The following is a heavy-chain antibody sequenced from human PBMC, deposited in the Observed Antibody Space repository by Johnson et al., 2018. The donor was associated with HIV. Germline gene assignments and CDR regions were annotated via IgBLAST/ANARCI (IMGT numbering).Heavy chain of an antibody. D-gene: IGHD1-26*01. CDR3: ARGGSSGYMDDAFDI. CDR2: ISYDGSNE. CDR1: GFTFRSYG. J-gene: IGHJ3*02. Sequence: QMQLVESGGGVVQPGRSLRLSCAVSGFTFRSYGVHWVRQAPGKGLEWVAVISYDGSNEYYADSVKGRFTISRDNSKNTLYLQMNSLRAEDTAVYYCARGGSSGYMDDAFDIWGQGTMVTVSS. V-gene: IGHV3-30*03.